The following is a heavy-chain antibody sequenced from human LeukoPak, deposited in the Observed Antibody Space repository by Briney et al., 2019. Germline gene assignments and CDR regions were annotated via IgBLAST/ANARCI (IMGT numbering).Heavy chain of an antibody. Sequence: SETLSLTCTVSGGSISSYYWSWIRQPAGEGLEWIGRLHTSGSTHYNPSLKSRVTISVDTSKNQFSLKLSSVTAADTAVYYCARDVVAVAGRGNWFDPWGQGTLVTVSS. D-gene: IGHD6-19*01. CDR1: GGSISSYY. CDR3: ARDVVAVAGRGNWFDP. V-gene: IGHV4-4*07. CDR2: LHTSGST. J-gene: IGHJ5*02.